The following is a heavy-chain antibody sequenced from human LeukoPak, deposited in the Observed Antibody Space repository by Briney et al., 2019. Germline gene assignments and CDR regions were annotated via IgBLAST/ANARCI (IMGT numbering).Heavy chain of an antibody. CDR1: GFTFSSYW. Sequence: GGSLRLSCAASGFTFSSYWMHWVRHAPGEGPVWVSRINNDGSGTTYADSVKGRFTISRDDAKNTLYLQMNSLRAEDTAVYYCVRGGESTWSWGQGTLVTVSS. CDR2: INNDGSGT. D-gene: IGHD2-15*01. J-gene: IGHJ5*02. V-gene: IGHV3-74*01. CDR3: VRGGESTWS.